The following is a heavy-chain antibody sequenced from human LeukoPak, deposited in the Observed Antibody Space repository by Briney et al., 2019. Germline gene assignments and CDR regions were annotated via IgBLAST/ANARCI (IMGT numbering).Heavy chain of an antibody. V-gene: IGHV1-18*01. J-gene: IGHJ4*02. D-gene: IGHD2-15*01. Sequence: ASVKVSCKASGYTFTNFGFSWVRQAPGQGLEWMGWISAYNGNTNYAQKLRGRITMTTDTSTNTAYMELRSLRSDDTAVYYCSRSGPGSCSGGSCYSNYWGQGTVVSVSS. CDR1: GYTFTNFG. CDR3: SRSGPGSCSGGSCYSNY. CDR2: ISAYNGNT.